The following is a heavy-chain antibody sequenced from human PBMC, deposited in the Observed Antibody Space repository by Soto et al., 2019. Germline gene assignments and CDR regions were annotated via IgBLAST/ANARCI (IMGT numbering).Heavy chain of an antibody. D-gene: IGHD6-19*01. CDR2: ISGAGNT. CDR1: GFTVSSNY. Sequence: EVQVVESGGGLVQPGGSLRLSCAASGFTVSSNYMNWVRQAPGKGLEWVSVISGAGNTYYADSVKGRFTISRHNSQNTLYLQMNSLRADDTAVYYCARSDSSGWSIYGMDVWGPGTTVTVSS. CDR3: ARSDSSGWSIYGMDV. V-gene: IGHV3-53*04. J-gene: IGHJ6*02.